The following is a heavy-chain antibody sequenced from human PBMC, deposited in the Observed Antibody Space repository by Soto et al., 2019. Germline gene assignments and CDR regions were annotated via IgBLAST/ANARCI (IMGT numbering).Heavy chain of an antibody. D-gene: IGHD3-16*01. Sequence: EMQLLESGGGLVQPGGSLRLSCVASGFTFSTYAMSWVRQAPGKGLEWVSAISGSGGGTYYADSVKGRFTISRDNSKNTLYLQMNSLRAEDTALYSCAKDHWGSYSGQGTLVTVSS. CDR1: GFTFSTYA. CDR2: ISGSGGGT. J-gene: IGHJ4*02. V-gene: IGHV3-23*01. CDR3: AKDHWGSY.